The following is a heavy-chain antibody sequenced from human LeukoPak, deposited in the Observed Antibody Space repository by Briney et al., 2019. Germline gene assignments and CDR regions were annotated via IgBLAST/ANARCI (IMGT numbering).Heavy chain of an antibody. V-gene: IGHV3-73*01. J-gene: IGHJ4*02. CDR2: IRTKRNDYAT. Sequence: GGSLRLSCAASGFTFSDSAMHWVRQASGKGLEWVGRIRTKRNDYATAYAASVRGRFTISRDDSKNTAFLQMSSLKTEDTAVYYCTGRDDYGDYWGQGIVVTVSS. CDR1: GFTFSDSA. CDR3: TGRDDYGDY.